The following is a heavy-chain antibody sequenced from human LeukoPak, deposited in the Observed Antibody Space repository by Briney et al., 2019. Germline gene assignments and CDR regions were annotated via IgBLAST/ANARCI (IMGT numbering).Heavy chain of an antibody. CDR1: GFTFTSYA. CDR3: AKITRGYSHSTACPNSFET. V-gene: IGHV3-23*01. D-gene: IGHD2-2*01. J-gene: IGHJ5*02. Sequence: GGSLRLSCAASGFTFTSYAMSGVPHAPGGGLKGVAAFSHSGVTIYYAESVNGRFTISKDNSKNTLYLPMTSLRGEVTALYSCAKITRGYSHSTACPNSFETWGRGTPVTVSS. CDR2: FSHSGVTI.